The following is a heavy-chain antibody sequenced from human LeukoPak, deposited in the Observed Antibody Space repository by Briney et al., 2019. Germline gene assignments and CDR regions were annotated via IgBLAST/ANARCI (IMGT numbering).Heavy chain of an antibody. CDR2: IYYSGST. J-gene: IGHJ3*02. Sequence: SETLSLTCTVSGGSISSYYWSWIRQPPGKGLEWIGYIYYSGSTNYNPSLKSRVTISVDTSKNQFSLKLRSVTAADTAVYYCAREGALYSGSYRRRGVAFDIWGQGTMVTVSS. CDR3: AREGALYSGSYRRRGVAFDI. CDR1: GGSISSYY. D-gene: IGHD1-26*01. V-gene: IGHV4-59*01.